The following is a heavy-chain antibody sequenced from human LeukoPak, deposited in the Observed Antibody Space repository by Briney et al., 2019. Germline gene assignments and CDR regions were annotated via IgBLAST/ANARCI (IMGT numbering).Heavy chain of an antibody. CDR1: GGSISSYY. D-gene: IGHD2-15*01. Sequence: PSETLSLTCTVSGGSISSYYWSWIRQPAGKGLEWIGRIYTSGSTNYNPPLKSRVTMSVDTSKNQFSLKLSSVTAADTAVYYRARERGYCSGGSCESLYYFDYWGQGTLVTVSS. J-gene: IGHJ4*02. CDR2: IYTSGST. V-gene: IGHV4-4*07. CDR3: ARERGYCSGGSCESLYYFDY.